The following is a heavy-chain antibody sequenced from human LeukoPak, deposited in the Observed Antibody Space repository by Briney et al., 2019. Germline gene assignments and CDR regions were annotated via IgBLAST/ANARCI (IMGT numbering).Heavy chain of an antibody. D-gene: IGHD6-6*01. CDR2: IYYSGRT. J-gene: IGHJ4*02. CDR3: ARGAEYSSSPFDY. CDR1: DGSLSRAVYY. V-gene: IGHV4-31*03. Sequence: SETLSLTCTASDGSLSRAVYYWSWIRHHPGKGLEWIGKIYYSGRTYYNPSLHSRATISVDRSKNQFSLKLTSVTAADTAVYYCARGAEYSSSPFDYWGQGSLVTVSS.